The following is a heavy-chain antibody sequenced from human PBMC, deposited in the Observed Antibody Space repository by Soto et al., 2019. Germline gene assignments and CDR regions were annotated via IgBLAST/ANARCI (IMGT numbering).Heavy chain of an antibody. CDR2: IYHSGST. V-gene: IGHV4-4*02. Sequence: PSDTLSLTCAVSGGSISSSNWWSWVRQPPGKGLEWIGEIYHSGSTNYNPSLKSRVTISVDKSKNQFSLKLSSVTAADTAVYFCARDDSSGYYFVYWGQGTLVTVSS. J-gene: IGHJ4*02. CDR3: ARDDSSGYYFVY. D-gene: IGHD3-22*01. CDR1: GGSISSSNW.